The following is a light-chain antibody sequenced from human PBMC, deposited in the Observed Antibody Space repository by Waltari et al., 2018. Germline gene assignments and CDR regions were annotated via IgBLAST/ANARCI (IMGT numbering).Light chain of an antibody. CDR3: QHYGSSLYV. J-gene: IGKJ2*01. CDR2: AAS. CDR1: HSVSGSY. V-gene: IGKV3-20*01. Sequence: EVVLPQSPDTLSLSPGESITISCRSRHSVSGSYLAWYQQKRGQPPRLLIYAASSSASGIPDRFRGSESGTDFTLTISRLEPEDSAVYYCQHYGSSLYVFGQGTKLEIK.